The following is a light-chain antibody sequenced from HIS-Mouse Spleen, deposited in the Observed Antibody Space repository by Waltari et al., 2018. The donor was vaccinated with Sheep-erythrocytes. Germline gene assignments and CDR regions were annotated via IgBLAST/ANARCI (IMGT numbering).Light chain of an antibody. CDR3: CSYAGSYNHV. CDR2: EVS. V-gene: IGLV2-11*01. CDR1: SSDVGGYNY. Sequence: QSALTQPRAVSGSPGQSVTISCTGTSSDVGGYNYVSLYKQHPGKAPKLMIYEVSKRPPGVPDRFSCSKSGNTASLTISGLQAEDEADYYCCSYAGSYNHVFATGTKVTVL. J-gene: IGLJ1*01.